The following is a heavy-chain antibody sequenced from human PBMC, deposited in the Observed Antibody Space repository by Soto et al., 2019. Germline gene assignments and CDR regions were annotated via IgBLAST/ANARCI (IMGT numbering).Heavy chain of an antibody. Sequence: SETLSLTCAVYGGSFSGYYWSWIRQPPGQGLEWIGEINHSGSTNYNPSLKSRVTISVDTSKNQFSLKLSSVTAADTAVYYCARANIVVVGAATGYFDYCGQGTLVTVSS. CDR3: ARANIVVVGAATGYFDY. D-gene: IGHD2-15*01. CDR1: GGSFSGYY. CDR2: INHSGST. V-gene: IGHV4-34*01. J-gene: IGHJ4*02.